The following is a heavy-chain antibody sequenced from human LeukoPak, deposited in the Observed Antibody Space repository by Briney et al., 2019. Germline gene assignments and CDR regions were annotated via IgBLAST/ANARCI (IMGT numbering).Heavy chain of an antibody. D-gene: IGHD3-10*01. J-gene: IGHJ5*02. CDR1: GFTFDDYA. CDR3: AKGAGDYGSGDNWFDP. V-gene: IGHV3-9*01. Sequence: PGGSLRLSCAASGFTFDDYAMHWVRQAPGKGLEWVSGISWNSGSIGYADSVKGRFTISRDNAKNSLYLQMNSLRAEDTALYYCAKGAGDYGSGDNWFDPWGQGTLVTVSS. CDR2: ISWNSGSI.